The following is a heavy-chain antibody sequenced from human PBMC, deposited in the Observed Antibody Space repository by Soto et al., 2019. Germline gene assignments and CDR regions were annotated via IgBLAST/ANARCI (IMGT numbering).Heavy chain of an antibody. J-gene: IGHJ4*02. Sequence: QVQLVQSGAEVKKPGSSVKVSCKASGGTFSSYTISWVRQAPGQGLEWMGRIIPILGIANYAQKFQGRVTTXXDXSXXTAYMELSSLRSEDTAVYYCARDDLDYGGNSPFDSWGQGTLVTVSS. CDR3: ARDDLDYGGNSPFDS. D-gene: IGHD4-17*01. CDR1: GGTFSSYT. V-gene: IGHV1-69*02. CDR2: IIPILGIA.